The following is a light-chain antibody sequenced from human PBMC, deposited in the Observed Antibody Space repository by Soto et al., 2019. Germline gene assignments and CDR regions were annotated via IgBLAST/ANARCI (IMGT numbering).Light chain of an antibody. J-gene: IGKJ1*01. CDR2: AAS. V-gene: IGKV1-17*01. CDR1: QGIRNE. Sequence: DIQMTQSPSSLSASVGDRVTITCRASQGIRNELGWYQQKPGKAPKRLIYAASSLQSGVPSRFSGRGSGAEFTLTISSLQPEDFATDYGLQHNSYPLTFGQGTKLEIK. CDR3: LQHNSYPLT.